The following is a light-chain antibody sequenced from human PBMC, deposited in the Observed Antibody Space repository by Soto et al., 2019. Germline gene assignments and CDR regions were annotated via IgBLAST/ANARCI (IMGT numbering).Light chain of an antibody. V-gene: IGKV3-20*01. J-gene: IGKJ3*01. Sequence: VLTQSPDTLSLSPGERATLSCRASQRVSSRFFAWYQQKPAQAPRLLIYGTSTRAAGIPDRFSGAGSGTDFTLTISRLEPEDFAVYYCQHYRSAPFTFGPGTKVDIK. CDR1: QRVSSRF. CDR2: GTS. CDR3: QHYRSAPFT.